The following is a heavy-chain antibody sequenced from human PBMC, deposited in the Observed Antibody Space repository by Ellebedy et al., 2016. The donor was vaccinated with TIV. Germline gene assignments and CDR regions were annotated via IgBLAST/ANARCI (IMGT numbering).Heavy chain of an antibody. J-gene: IGHJ4*02. V-gene: IGHV1-69*04. CDR2: IIPLIGTV. D-gene: IGHD2/OR15-2a*01. Sequence: AASVKVSCKPSGDTFNIYAINWVRQAPGQGLEYMGRIIPLIGTVDYTQKFQHRVTVAADKSTATSYMELSGLRSEDTAVYYCARSHPRENFLVLWGQGTLVTVSS. CDR3: ARSHPRENFLVL. CDR1: GDTFNIYA.